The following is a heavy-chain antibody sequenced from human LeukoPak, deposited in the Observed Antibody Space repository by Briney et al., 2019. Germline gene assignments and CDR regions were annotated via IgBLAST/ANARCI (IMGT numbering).Heavy chain of an antibody. Sequence: GSLRLSCAASGFTFSSYTFDWVRQAPGKGLEWVSSITGGDVFIYQADSVKGRFTVSRDNAKNTLYLQMNRLRAEDTAVYYCATGQMGVPALGYWGQGTLVTVSS. D-gene: IGHD3-16*01. V-gene: IGHV3-21*04. J-gene: IGHJ4*02. CDR3: ATGQMGVPALGY. CDR2: ITGGDVFI. CDR1: GFTFSSYT.